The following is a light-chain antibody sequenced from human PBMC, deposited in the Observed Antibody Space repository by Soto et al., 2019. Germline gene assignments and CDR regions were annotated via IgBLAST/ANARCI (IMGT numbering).Light chain of an antibody. CDR2: GAS. V-gene: IGKV3-15*01. CDR1: QSVGSK. Sequence: EIVMTQSPATLSVSPGERATLSCRASQSVGSKIAWYQQQPGQAPRLLIYGASTRATGIPARFSGSGSGTEGTLTISSLKSEDVAVYYCQQYNNWRLTFGGGTKVEIK. CDR3: QQYNNWRLT. J-gene: IGKJ4*02.